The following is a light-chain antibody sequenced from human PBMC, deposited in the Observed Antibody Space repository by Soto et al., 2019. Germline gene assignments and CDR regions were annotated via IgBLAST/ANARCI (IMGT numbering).Light chain of an antibody. CDR1: QSIRTW. Sequence: DIQMTQSPSTLSASVGDRVTMTCRASQSIRTWLAWYQQKPGKAPRLLMYQASSLKSGVPSRFSGSGSGTDFTLTISSLQPEDFATYYCQQSYSTPRTFGQGTKV. CDR3: QQSYSTPRT. V-gene: IGKV1-5*03. CDR2: QAS. J-gene: IGKJ1*01.